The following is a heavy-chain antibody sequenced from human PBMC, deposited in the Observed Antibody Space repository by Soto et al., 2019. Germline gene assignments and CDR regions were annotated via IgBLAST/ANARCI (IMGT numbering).Heavy chain of an antibody. Sequence: QVQLVESGGGVVRPGRSLRLSCAASGFTLSSYAMYWVRQAPGKGLEWVAFISFDGNNGYADSVKGRFTISRDNSKNTVYLQMKSLRGEETAVDYCARDRSDVGGQGTLVTVSS. V-gene: IGHV3-30-3*01. CDR3: ARDRSDV. J-gene: IGHJ4*02. CDR1: GFTLSSYA. CDR2: ISFDGNNG.